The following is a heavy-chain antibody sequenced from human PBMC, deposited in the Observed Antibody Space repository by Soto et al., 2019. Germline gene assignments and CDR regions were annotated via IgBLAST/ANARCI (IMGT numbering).Heavy chain of an antibody. CDR2: ISYDGSNK. V-gene: IGHV3-30*18. Sequence: GGALRLSCAASGFTFSSYGMHGVRQAQGKRQEGVAVISYDGSNKYYADSVKGRFTISRENSKNTLYLQMNSLRAEDTAVYFCAKHLPVGPCRVHLWVQGLTVTVPS. CDR3: AKHLPVGPCRVHL. J-gene: IGHJ6*02. CDR1: GFTFSSYG.